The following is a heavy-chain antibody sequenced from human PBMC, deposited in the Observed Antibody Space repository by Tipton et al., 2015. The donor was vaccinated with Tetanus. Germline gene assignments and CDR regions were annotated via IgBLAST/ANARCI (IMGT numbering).Heavy chain of an antibody. V-gene: IGHV4-39*01. J-gene: IGHJ3*02. Sequence: TLSLTCTVSGGSISSGGYYWGWIRQPPGKGLEWIGSFFYSGSTYYHPSLKSRVTISVDTSKNQFSLELSAVTAADTAVYYCARLSSSANDAHVFDIWGQGTMVTVSS. CDR2: FFYSGST. CDR3: ARLSSSANDAHVFDI. CDR1: GGSISSGGYY. D-gene: IGHD3-22*01.